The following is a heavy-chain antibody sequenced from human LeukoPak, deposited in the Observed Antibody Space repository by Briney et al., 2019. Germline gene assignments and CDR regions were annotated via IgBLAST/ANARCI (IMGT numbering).Heavy chain of an antibody. D-gene: IGHD3-3*01. CDR2: VSGSGGST. V-gene: IGHV3-23*01. Sequence: PGGSLRLSCAASGFTFSSYAMSWVRQAPGKGLEWVSAVSGSGGSTYYADSVKGRFTISRDNSKNTLYLQMNSLRAEDTAVYYCAKGDYDFWSGPFAYWGQGTLVTVSS. J-gene: IGHJ4*02. CDR3: AKGDYDFWSGPFAY. CDR1: GFTFSSYA.